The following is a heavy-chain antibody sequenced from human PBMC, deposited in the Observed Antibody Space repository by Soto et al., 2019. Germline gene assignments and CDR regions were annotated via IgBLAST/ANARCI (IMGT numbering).Heavy chain of an antibody. CDR1: GGSISSSSYY. J-gene: IGHJ4*02. CDR2: IYYSGST. V-gene: IGHV4-39*01. CDR3: ARHRAAWSGYYFDY. Sequence: SETLSLTCTVSGGSISSSSYYWGWIRQPPGKGLEWIGSIYYSGSTYYNPSLKSRVTISVDTSKNQFSLKLSSVTAADTAVYYCARHRAAWSGYYFDYWGQGTLVTVSS. D-gene: IGHD3-3*01.